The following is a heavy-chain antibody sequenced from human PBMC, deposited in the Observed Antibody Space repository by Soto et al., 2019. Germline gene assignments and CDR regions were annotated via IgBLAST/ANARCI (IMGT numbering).Heavy chain of an antibody. CDR2: IYHSGTT. D-gene: IGHD3-9*01. Sequence: SETLSLTCDVSGDSISSGGYSWNWIRQPPGKGLEWIGYIYHSGTTYYNPSLKSRVTISVHRSKNQFSLNLNSVTAADTAVYYCARADYDILTGRLGYYFAYWGQGALVTVSS. V-gene: IGHV4-30-2*01. CDR3: ARADYDILTGRLGYYFAY. CDR1: GDSISSGGYS. J-gene: IGHJ4*02.